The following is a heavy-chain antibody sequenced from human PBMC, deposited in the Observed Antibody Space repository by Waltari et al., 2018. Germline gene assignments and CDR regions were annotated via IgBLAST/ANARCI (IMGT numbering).Heavy chain of an antibody. CDR3: ARDRGRGLYLDS. J-gene: IGHJ4*02. Sequence: QLQLQQSGPGLVKPSESLSLTCAVSGDSMSSTYWWSWVRQPPGKGLEWIGQLRGTGKTNYNPSLDSRVTISIDTSNNHISLMLASVTAADTAVYYCARDRGRGLYLDSWGQGTLVTVSP. CDR2: LRGTGKT. D-gene: IGHD2-15*01. CDR1: GDSMSSTYW. V-gene: IGHV4-4*02.